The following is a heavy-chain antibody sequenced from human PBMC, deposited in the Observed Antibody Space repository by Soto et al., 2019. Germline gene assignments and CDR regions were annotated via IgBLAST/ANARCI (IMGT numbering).Heavy chain of an antibody. D-gene: IGHD3-3*01. V-gene: IGHV3-23*01. CDR2: ISADGGAT. CDR1: GFSFSTYA. CDR3: TKLEMSASVY. Sequence: GGWLRRSWAAAGFSFSTYAMTWFRQAPGKGLEWVSAISADGGATFHADSVKGRFTISRDNSRNTLYLQMNSLRVEDTAVYFCTKLEMSASVYWGQGTQVTVSS. J-gene: IGHJ4*02.